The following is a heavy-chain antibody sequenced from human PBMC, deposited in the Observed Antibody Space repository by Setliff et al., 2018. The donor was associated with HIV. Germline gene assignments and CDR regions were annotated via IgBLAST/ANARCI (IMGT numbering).Heavy chain of an antibody. D-gene: IGHD1-26*01. J-gene: IGHJ6*03. V-gene: IGHV4-39*01. Sequence: SETLSLTCTVSGASISSSSHHRAWIRQPPGKGLEYIGNIYYTGSTHHNPSLESRVATSVDTSKNQFSLKLSSVTAADTAVYYCARIVRWELVATSTFFYYYMDVWGKGTTVTVSS. CDR2: IYYTGST. CDR1: GASISSSSHH. CDR3: ARIVRWELVATSTFFYYYMDV.